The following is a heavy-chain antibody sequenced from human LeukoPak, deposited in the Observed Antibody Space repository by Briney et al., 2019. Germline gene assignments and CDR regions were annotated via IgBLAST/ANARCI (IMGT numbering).Heavy chain of an antibody. CDR1: GGSISSSTYY. Sequence: SETLSLTCTGSGGSISSSTYYWGWIRQPPGKGLEWIGEINHSGSTNYNPSLKSRVTISVDTSKNQFSLKLSSVTAADTAVYYCAGAGYYYYYGMDVWGQGTTVTVSS. CDR3: AGAGYYYYYGMDV. V-gene: IGHV4-39*07. CDR2: INHSGST. J-gene: IGHJ6*02.